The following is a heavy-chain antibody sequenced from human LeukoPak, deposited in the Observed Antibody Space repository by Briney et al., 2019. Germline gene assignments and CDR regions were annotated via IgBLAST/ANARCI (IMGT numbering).Heavy chain of an antibody. CDR1: GFTFSSYA. V-gene: IGHV3-30*04. CDR3: ARDAISSWYRKKPYYFDY. D-gene: IGHD6-13*01. J-gene: IGHJ4*02. CDR2: ISYDGSNK. Sequence: PGGSLRLSCAASGFTFSSYAMHWVRQAPGKGLEWVAVISYDGSNKCYADSVKGRFTISRDNSKNTLYLQMNSLRAEDTAVYYCARDAISSWYRKKPYYFDYWGQGTLVTVSS.